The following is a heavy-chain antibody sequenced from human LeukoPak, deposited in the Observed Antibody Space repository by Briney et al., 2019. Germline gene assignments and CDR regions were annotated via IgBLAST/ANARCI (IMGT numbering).Heavy chain of an antibody. CDR2: IYYSGST. CDR1: GGSISSSSYY. V-gene: IGHV4-39*01. Sequence: SETLCLTCTVSGGSISSSSYYWGWIRQPPGKGLEWIGSIYYSGSTHYNPSLKSRVTISVDTSKNQFSLKLSSVTAADTAVYYCASLYSSGWSGYYYYMDVWGKGTTVTVSS. CDR3: ASLYSSGWSGYYYYMDV. D-gene: IGHD6-19*01. J-gene: IGHJ6*03.